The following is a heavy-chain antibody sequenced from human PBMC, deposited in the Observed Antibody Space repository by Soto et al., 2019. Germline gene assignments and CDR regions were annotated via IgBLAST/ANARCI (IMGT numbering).Heavy chain of an antibody. CDR3: ASQDHSRASSGWFDP. Sequence: PSAPLSLTCTISGDSFSSSYWNWIRQPPGKGLEWIGYMYYSASTNYNHSLKSRVTISVDTSRNQYSLKLTSVTAADTTVYYCASQDHSRASSGWFDPWGQGNVDSASS. CDR1: GDSFSSSY. CDR2: MYYSAST. D-gene: IGHD6-13*01. J-gene: IGHJ5*02. V-gene: IGHV4-59*01.